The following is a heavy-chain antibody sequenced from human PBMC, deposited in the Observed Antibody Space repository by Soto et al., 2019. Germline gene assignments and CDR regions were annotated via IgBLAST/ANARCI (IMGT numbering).Heavy chain of an antibody. J-gene: IGHJ5*02. CDR2: INPNSGGT. V-gene: IGHV1-2*02. CDR3: ARDPIVVVPAAISGGWFDP. Sequence: ASVKVSCKASGCTFTGYYMHWVRQAPGQGLEWMGWINPNSGGTNYAQKFQGRVTMTRDTSISTAYMELSRLRSDDTAVYYCARDPIVVVPAAISGGWFDPWGQGTLVTVSS. CDR1: GCTFTGYY. D-gene: IGHD2-2*02.